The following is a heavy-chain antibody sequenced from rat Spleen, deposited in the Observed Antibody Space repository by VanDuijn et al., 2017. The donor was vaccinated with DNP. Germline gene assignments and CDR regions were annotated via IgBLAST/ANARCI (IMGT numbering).Heavy chain of an antibody. V-gene: IGHV2-1*01. J-gene: IGHJ1*01. CDR3: TRGVYWYFDF. Sequence: QVQLRESGPVLVQASETLSLTCTVSGFSLTSYGVHWVRQPPGKGLEWMGGIWGDGSTAYNSALKSRLSISRDTSKSQVFLKMNSLQTEDTAIYFCTRGVYWYFDFWGPGTMVTVSS. CDR2: IWGDGST. D-gene: IGHD4-3*01. CDR1: GFSLTSYG.